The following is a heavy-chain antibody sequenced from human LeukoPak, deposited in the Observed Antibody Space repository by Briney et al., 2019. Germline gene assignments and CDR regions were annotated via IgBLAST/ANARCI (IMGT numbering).Heavy chain of an antibody. V-gene: IGHV3-74*01. D-gene: IGHD3-10*01. CDR1: GFTVSSNY. Sequence: PGGSLRLSCAASGFTVSSNYMTWVRQAPGKGLMWVARIKSDGSTIYADSVQGRFTISRDNAKNMVYLQMNSLRADDTAIYYCTRAITYFYGSVTYDWFDPWGQGTRVTVSS. CDR3: TRAITYFYGSVTYDWFDP. J-gene: IGHJ5*02. CDR2: IKSDGST.